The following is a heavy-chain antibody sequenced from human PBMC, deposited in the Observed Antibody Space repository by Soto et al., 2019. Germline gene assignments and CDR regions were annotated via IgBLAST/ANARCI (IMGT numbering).Heavy chain of an antibody. J-gene: IGHJ3*01. CDR2: IGGGDDI. CDR1: GFTFSNYA. Sequence: VQLLESGGGLVQPGGSLRLSCEASGFTFSNYAMAWVRQTPGEGPEWVSTIGGGDDIFYAESVQGRFIISRDDARSTMYLQMDNLRVEDTAIYFCAKASISYNGIYEAFDVWGQGTVVTVSS. D-gene: IGHD3-3*02. V-gene: IGHV3-23*01. CDR3: AKASISYNGIYEAFDV.